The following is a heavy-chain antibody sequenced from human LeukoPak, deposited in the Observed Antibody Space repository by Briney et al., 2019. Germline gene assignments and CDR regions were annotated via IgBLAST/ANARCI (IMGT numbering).Heavy chain of an antibody. V-gene: IGHV3-49*03. CDR2: IRSKANGGTT. J-gene: IGHJ4*02. D-gene: IGHD3-22*01. Sequence: GGSLRLSCTASGFTFGDYAMSWFRQAPGKGLEWVGFIRSKANGGTTEYAASVEARFTISRDDSKSIAYLQMNSLKTEDTAAYYCTRNRFYDSSGYFDWGQGTLVTVSS. CDR1: GFTFGDYA. CDR3: TRNRFYDSSGYFD.